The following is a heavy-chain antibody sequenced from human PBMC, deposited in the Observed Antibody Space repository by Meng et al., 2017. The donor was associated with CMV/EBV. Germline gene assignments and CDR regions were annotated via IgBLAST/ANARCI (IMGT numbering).Heavy chain of an antibody. D-gene: IGHD2-2*01. CDR2: IYYSGST. CDR1: SISSGGYY. J-gene: IGHJ4*02. Sequence: SISSGGYYWSWIRQHPGKGLEWIGYIYYSGSTYYNSSLKSRVTISVDTSKNQFSLKLSSVTAADTAVYYCARDACNSSTSCYYFDYWGQGTLVTVSS. CDR3: ARDACNSSTSCYYFDY. V-gene: IGHV4-31*02.